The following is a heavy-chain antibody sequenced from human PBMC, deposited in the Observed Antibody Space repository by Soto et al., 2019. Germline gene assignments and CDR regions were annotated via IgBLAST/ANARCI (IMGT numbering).Heavy chain of an antibody. CDR1: GYTFTSYG. V-gene: IGHV1-18*04. J-gene: IGHJ4*02. CDR3: ARDTSLRVYFDY. D-gene: IGHD4-17*01. Sequence: ASVKVSCKASGYTFTSYGISWARQAPGQGLEWMGWISAYNGNTNYAQKLQGRVTMTTDTSTSTAYMELRSLRSDDTAVYYCARDTSLRVYFDYWGQGTLVTVSS. CDR2: ISAYNGNT.